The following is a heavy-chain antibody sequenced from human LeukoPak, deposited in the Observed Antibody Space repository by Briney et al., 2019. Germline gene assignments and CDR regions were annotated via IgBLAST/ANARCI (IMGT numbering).Heavy chain of an antibody. D-gene: IGHD2-2*01. CDR3: AREGQYQLLSFDY. V-gene: IGHV1-69*04. J-gene: IGHJ4*02. CDR1: GGTFSGYA. Sequence: SVKVSCKASGGTFSGYAISRVRQAPGQGLEWMGRIIPILGIANYAQKFQGRVTITADKSTSTAYMELSSLRSEDTAVYYCAREGQYQLLSFDYWGQGTLVTVSS. CDR2: IIPILGIA.